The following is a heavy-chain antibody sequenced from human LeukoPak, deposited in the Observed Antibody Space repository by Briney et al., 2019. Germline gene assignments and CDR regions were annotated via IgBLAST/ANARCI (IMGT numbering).Heavy chain of an antibody. Sequence: ASVKVSCKASGYTFTSYAMNWVRQAPGQGLEWMGWINTNTGNPTYAQGFTGRFVFSLDTSVSTAYLQISSLKAEDTAVYYCARDGAAGNHYYYGMDVWGQGTTVTVSS. CDR2: INTNTGNP. CDR1: GYTFTSYA. CDR3: ARDGAAGNHYYYGMDV. V-gene: IGHV7-4-1*02. J-gene: IGHJ6*02. D-gene: IGHD6-13*01.